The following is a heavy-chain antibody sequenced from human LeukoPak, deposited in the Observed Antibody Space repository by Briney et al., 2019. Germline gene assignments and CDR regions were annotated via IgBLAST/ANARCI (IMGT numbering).Heavy chain of an antibody. CDR3: AKGDQLQLWFGELVPRPPDY. J-gene: IGHJ4*02. CDR2: ISWDGGST. D-gene: IGHD3-10*01. Sequence: GGSLRLSCAASGFTFDDYTMHWVRQAPGKGLEWVSLISWDGGSTYYADSVKGRFTISRDNSKNSLYLQMNSLRTEDTALYYCAKGDQLQLWFGELVPRPPDYWGQGTLVTVSS. CDR1: GFTFDDYT. V-gene: IGHV3-43*01.